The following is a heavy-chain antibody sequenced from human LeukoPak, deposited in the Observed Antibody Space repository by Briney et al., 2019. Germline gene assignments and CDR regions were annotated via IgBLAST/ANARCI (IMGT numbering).Heavy chain of an antibody. CDR3: ASLGYCSGGSCYREFDY. CDR1: GFTFSSYW. CDR2: IKQDGSEK. Sequence: GGSLRLSCAASGFTFSSYWMSWVRQAPGKGLEWVANIKQDGSEKYYVDSVKGRFTISRDNAKNSLYLQMNSLRAEDTAVYYCASLGYCSGGSCYREFDYWGQGTLVTVSS. J-gene: IGHJ4*02. D-gene: IGHD2-15*01. V-gene: IGHV3-7*01.